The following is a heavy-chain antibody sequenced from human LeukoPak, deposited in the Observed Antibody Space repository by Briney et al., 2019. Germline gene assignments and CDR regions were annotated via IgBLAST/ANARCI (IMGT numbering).Heavy chain of an antibody. D-gene: IGHD6-6*01. V-gene: IGHV4-34*01. CDR2: INHSGST. J-gene: IGHJ6*03. Sequence: SETLSLTCAVYGGSFSGYYWSWIRQPPGKGLEWIGEINHSGSTNYNPSLKSRVTMSVDTSKNQFSLKLSSVTAAGTAVYYCASGSSDYYYYMDVWGKGTTVTISS. CDR3: ASGSSDYYYYMDV. CDR1: GGSFSGYY.